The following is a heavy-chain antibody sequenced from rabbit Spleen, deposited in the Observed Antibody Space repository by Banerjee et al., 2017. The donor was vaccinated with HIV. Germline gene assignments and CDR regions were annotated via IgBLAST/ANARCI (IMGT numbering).Heavy chain of an antibody. CDR2: VDVGSSGFT. CDR3: ARDAATSFSSYGMDL. Sequence: QEQLEESGGGLVKPEGSLTLTCKASGFSFSSGYDMCWVRQAPGKGLEWIGCVDVGSSGFTYFASWAKGRFTISKTSSTTVTLQMTSLTAADTATYFCARDAATSFSSYGMDLWGPGTLVTVS. J-gene: IGHJ6*01. CDR1: GFSFSSGYD. D-gene: IGHD8-1*01. V-gene: IGHV1S45*01.